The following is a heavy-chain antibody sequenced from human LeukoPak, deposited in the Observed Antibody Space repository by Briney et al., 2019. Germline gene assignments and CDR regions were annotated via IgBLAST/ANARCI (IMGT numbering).Heavy chain of an antibody. Sequence: GGSLRLSCAASGFTFSSYGMHWVRQAPGKGLEWVAVMWYDGSNKYYADSVKGRFTISRDNSKNTLYLQMNSLRAEDTAVYYCARDQQGGPTYSYGYTGLGYWGQGTLVTVSS. V-gene: IGHV3-33*01. J-gene: IGHJ4*02. D-gene: IGHD5-18*01. CDR2: MWYDGSNK. CDR1: GFTFSSYG. CDR3: ARDQQGGPTYSYGYTGLGY.